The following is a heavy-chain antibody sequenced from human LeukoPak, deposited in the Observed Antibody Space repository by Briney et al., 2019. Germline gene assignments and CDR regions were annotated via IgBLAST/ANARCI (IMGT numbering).Heavy chain of an antibody. J-gene: IGHJ6*03. Sequence: SETLSLTCTVSGGSISSYYWSWIRQPAGKGLEWIGRIYTSGSTNYNPSLKSRVTISVDKSKNQFSLKLSSVTAADTAVYYCARGYSSSWPSRDYYYYYMDAWGKGTTVTVSS. CDR1: GGSISSYY. D-gene: IGHD6-13*01. V-gene: IGHV4-4*07. CDR3: ARGYSSSWPSRDYYYYYMDA. CDR2: IYTSGST.